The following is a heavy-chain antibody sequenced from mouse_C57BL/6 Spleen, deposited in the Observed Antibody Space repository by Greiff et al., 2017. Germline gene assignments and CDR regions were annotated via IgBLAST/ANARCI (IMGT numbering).Heavy chain of an antibody. J-gene: IGHJ3*01. CDR3: VRPLYYDYDTWFAY. D-gene: IGHD2-4*01. Sequence: EVKLVESGGGLVQPKGSLKLSCAASGFSFNTYAMNWVRQAPGKGLEWVARIRSKSTNYATYYADSVKDRFTISRDDSESMLYLQMNNLTTEDTAMYYCVRPLYYDYDTWFAYWGQGTLVTVSA. V-gene: IGHV10-1*01. CDR2: IRSKSTNYAT. CDR1: GFSFNTYA.